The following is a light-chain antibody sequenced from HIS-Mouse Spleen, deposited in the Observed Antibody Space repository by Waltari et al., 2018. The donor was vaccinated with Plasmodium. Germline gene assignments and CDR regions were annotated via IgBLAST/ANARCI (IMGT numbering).Light chain of an antibody. CDR2: AAS. Sequence: DIQMTQSPSSLSASVGDRVTITCRASQSISNYVNWYQQKPGKAPKFLIYAASTLQSGVPSRFSGSGSGTDFTLTISSLQPEDFATYYCQQSYSTWTFGQGTKVEIK. J-gene: IGKJ1*01. CDR3: QQSYSTWT. V-gene: IGKV1-39*01. CDR1: QSISNY.